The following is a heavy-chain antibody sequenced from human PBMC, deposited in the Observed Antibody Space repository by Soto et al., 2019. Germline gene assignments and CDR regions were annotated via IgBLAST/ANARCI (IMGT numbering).Heavy chain of an antibody. CDR3: ARAIEGDGYNGFDY. J-gene: IGHJ4*02. Sequence: ASVKVSCKDSGGRLNTYTVSWVRQAPGQGLEWMGRIIPMVGVTNYAQKFQGRVMITADKSTSTAYMELSSLRSEDTAVYYCARAIEGDGYNGFDYWGQGTLVTVSS. D-gene: IGHD5-12*01. CDR2: IIPMVGVT. CDR1: GGRLNTYT. V-gene: IGHV1-69*02.